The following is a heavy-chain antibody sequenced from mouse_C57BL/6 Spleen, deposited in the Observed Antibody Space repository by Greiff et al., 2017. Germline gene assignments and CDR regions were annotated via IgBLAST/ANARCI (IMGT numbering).Heavy chain of an antibody. D-gene: IGHD1-1*01. J-gene: IGHJ3*01. Sequence: EVHLVESEGGLVQPGSSMKLSCTASGFTFSDYYMAWVRQVPEKGLEWVANINYDGSSTYYLDSLKSRFIISRDNAKNILYLQMSSLKSEDTATYYCARRDYGAWFAYWGQGTLVTVSA. CDR2: INYDGSST. V-gene: IGHV5-16*01. CDR1: GFTFSDYY. CDR3: ARRDYGAWFAY.